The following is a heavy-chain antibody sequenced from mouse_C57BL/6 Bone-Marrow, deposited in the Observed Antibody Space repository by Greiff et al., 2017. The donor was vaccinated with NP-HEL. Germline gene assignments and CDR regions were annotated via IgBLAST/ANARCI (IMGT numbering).Heavy chain of an antibody. Sequence: EVNVVESGGGLVQSGRSLRLSCATSGFTFSDFYMEWVRQAPGKGLEWIAASRNKANDYTTEYSASVKGRFIVSRDTSQSILYLQMNALRAEDTAIYYCARDTYNYYYGSSYEYIDVWGTGTTVTVSS. J-gene: IGHJ1*03. CDR2: SRNKANDYTT. CDR3: ARDTYNYYYGSSYEYIDV. CDR1: GFTFSDFY. D-gene: IGHD1-1*01. V-gene: IGHV7-1*01.